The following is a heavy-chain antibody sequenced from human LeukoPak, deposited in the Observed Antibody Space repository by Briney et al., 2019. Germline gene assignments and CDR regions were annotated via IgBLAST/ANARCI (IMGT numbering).Heavy chain of an antibody. V-gene: IGHV3-30*04. J-gene: IGHJ4*02. CDR3: ARAFLAVAAPFDY. CDR2: ISYDGSNK. Sequence: GRSLRLSCATSGFTFSTYFMHWVRQAPGKGLEWVAVISYDGSNKYYADSVKGRFTISRDNSKNTLYLQMNSLRAEDTAVYYCARAFLAVAAPFDYWGQGTLVTVSS. D-gene: IGHD6-19*01. CDR1: GFTFSTYF.